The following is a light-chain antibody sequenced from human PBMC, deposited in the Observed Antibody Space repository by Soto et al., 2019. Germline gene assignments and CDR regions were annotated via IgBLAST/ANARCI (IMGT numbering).Light chain of an antibody. CDR2: EVS. V-gene: IGLV2-23*02. J-gene: IGLJ3*02. Sequence: QSALTQPASVSGSPGQSITISCTGTSSDVGSYNLVSWYQQHPGKAPKLMIYEVSKRPSGVSNRFSGYKSGNTASLTISGLQAEDEAYYFCCSYAGSRVFGGGTKLTVL. CDR1: SSDVGSYNL. CDR3: CSYAGSRV.